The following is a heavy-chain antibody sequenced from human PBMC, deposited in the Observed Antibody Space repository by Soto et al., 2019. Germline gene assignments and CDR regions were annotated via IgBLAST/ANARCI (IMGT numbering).Heavy chain of an antibody. CDR2: LIPIFGTV. J-gene: IGHJ6*01. D-gene: IGHD6-13*01. Sequence: GASVKVSCKASGGTFSSYAISWVRQAPGQGLEWMGGLIPIFGTVNYAQKLQGRVTITTDESTSTDYMELSSLRSEDTAVYYCARVYSSPVGMNVWGQGTTVTVSS. CDR3: ARVYSSPVGMNV. V-gene: IGHV1-69*05. CDR1: GGTFSSYA.